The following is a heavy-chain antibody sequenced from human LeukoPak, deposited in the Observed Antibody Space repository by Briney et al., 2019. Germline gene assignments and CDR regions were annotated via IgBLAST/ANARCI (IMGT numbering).Heavy chain of an antibody. D-gene: IGHD2-2*01. V-gene: IGHV3-30*18. J-gene: IGHJ4*02. CDR2: ISYDGSNK. CDR1: GFTFSSYG. CDR3: AKEGRRYCSSTSCYAPDDY. Sequence: GGSLRLSCAASGFTFSSYGMHWVRQAPGKGLEWVAVISYDGSNKYYADSVKGRFTISRDNSKNTLYLQMNSLRAEDTAVYYCAKEGRRYCSSTSCYAPDDYWGQGTLVTVSS.